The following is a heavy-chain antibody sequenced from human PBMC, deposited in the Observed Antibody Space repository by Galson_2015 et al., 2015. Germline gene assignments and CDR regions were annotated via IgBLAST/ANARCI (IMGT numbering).Heavy chain of an antibody. CDR2: TYYRSRWYN. CDR1: GDSVSSNSAA. V-gene: IGHV6-1*01. Sequence: CAISGDSVSSNSAAWNWIRQSPSRGLEWLGRTYYRSRWYNDYAVSVKSRITINPDTSKNQFSLQLSSVTAADTAEYYCARHYDGSGSYSTNWGQGTLVTVSS. D-gene: IGHD3-10*01. CDR3: ARHYDGSGSYSTN. J-gene: IGHJ4*02.